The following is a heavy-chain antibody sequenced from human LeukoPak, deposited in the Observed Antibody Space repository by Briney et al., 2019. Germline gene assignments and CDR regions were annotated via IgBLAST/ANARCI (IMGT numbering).Heavy chain of an antibody. CDR3: ARRYCSGGSCYSSFDP. CDR1: GYSFTSYW. J-gene: IGHJ5*02. V-gene: IGHV5-51*01. Sequence: EESVKISCKGSGYSFTSYWIGWVRQMPGKGLEWMGIICPGDSDTRYRPSFQGQVTISADKSISTAYLQWSSLKASDTAMYYCARRYCSGGSCYSSFDPWGQGTLVTVSS. D-gene: IGHD2-15*01. CDR2: ICPGDSDT.